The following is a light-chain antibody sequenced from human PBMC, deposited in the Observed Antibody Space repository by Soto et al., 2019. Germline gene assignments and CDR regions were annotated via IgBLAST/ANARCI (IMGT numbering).Light chain of an antibody. V-gene: IGLV2-14*02. J-gene: IGLJ3*02. CDR3: SSYTSTSTWV. CDR2: EVS. CDR1: SSDVGSYNL. Sequence: QSALTQPASVSGSPGQSITISCTGPSSDVGSYNLVSWYQQHPGKAPKLMLYEVSNRPSGVSNRFSASKSGNTASLTISGLQAEDEADYYCSSYTSTSTWVFGGGTKLTVL.